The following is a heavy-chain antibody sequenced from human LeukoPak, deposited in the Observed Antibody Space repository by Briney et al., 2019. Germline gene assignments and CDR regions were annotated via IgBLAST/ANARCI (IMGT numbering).Heavy chain of an antibody. CDR3: ARDGDPKLELLRWFDP. J-gene: IGHJ5*02. Sequence: SQTLSLTCAISGDSVSSNSAAWNWIRQSPSRGLEWLGRTYYKSKWYTDYAVSVKSRITINPDTSKNQFSLHLNSVTPEDTAVYYCARDGDPKLELLRWFDPWGQGTLVTVSS. CDR1: GDSVSSNSAA. V-gene: IGHV6-1*01. D-gene: IGHD1-7*01. CDR2: TYYKSKWYT.